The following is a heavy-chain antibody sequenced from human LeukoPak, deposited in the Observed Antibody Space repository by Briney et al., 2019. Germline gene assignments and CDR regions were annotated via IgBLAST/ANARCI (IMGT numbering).Heavy chain of an antibody. CDR2: INSDSSLM. J-gene: IGHJ4*02. CDR3: IRDLFDDYSLDY. D-gene: IGHD3-16*01. CDR1: GFTFSSYS. Sequence: GGSLRLSCAASGFTFSSYSMNWVRQAPGRGLERVSSINSDSSLMFYAESVKGRFTISRDNARNSLYLQMNSLRAEDTAVYYCIRDLFDDYSLDYWGQGALVTVSS. V-gene: IGHV3-21*01.